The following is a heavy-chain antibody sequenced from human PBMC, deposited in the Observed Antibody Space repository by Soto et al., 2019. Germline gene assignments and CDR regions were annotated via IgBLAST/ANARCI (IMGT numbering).Heavy chain of an antibody. CDR3: ARGQEYSSGWYYYYYGMDV. J-gene: IGHJ6*02. D-gene: IGHD6-19*01. CDR2: MNPNSGNT. CDR1: GYTFTRYD. V-gene: IGHV1-8*01. Sequence: ASVKVSFKASGYTFTRYDINWLRQATGQGLEWMGWMNPNSGNTGYAQKFQGRVTMTRNTSISTAYMELSSLRSEDTAVYYCARGQEYSSGWYYYYYGMDVWGQGTTVTVSS.